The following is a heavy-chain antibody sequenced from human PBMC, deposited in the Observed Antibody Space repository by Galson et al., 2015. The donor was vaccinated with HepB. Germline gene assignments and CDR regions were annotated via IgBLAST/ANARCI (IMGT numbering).Heavy chain of an antibody. D-gene: IGHD4-23*01. CDR3: ARDSGTGGNSMGWYFDL. CDR2: IGTAGDT. J-gene: IGHJ2*01. CDR1: GFTFSSYD. V-gene: IGHV3-13*04. Sequence: SLRLSCAASGFTFSSYDMHWVRQATGKGLEWVSAIGTAGDTYYPGSVKGRFTISRENAKNSLYLQMNSLRAGDTAVYYCARDSGTGGNSMGWYFDLWGRGTLVTVSS.